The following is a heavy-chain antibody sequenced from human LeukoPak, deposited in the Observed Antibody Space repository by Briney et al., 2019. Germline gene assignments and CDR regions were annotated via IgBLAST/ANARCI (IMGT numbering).Heavy chain of an antibody. CDR1: GFTFSSYA. Sequence: PGGSLRLSCAASGFTFSSYAMSWVRQAPGKGLECISGFSGSGGSTYYADSVKGRFTISRDNSKNTLYLQMNSLRAEDTAVYYCAKDARRTFGLSSGLYRGSYYFDYWGQGTLVTVSS. CDR2: FSGSGGST. V-gene: IGHV3-23*01. CDR3: AKDARRTFGLSSGLYRGSYYFDY. J-gene: IGHJ4*02. D-gene: IGHD6-19*01.